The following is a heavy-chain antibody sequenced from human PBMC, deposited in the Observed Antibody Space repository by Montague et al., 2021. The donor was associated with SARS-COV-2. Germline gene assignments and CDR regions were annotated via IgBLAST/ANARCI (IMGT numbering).Heavy chain of an antibody. CDR3: VRGIEEAGSYDY. CDR1: GDSVAGHSAR. V-gene: IGHV6-1*01. D-gene: IGHD6-13*01. CDR2: TYYRSMWKS. J-gene: IGHJ4*02. Sequence: CAISGDSVAGHSARSEEHTPAPQNGFKWHGVTYYRSMWKSDYARSVKSRIAINPDTSKNQFSLQLSSVTPEDTALYYCVRGIEEAGSYDYWGQGTLVTVSS.